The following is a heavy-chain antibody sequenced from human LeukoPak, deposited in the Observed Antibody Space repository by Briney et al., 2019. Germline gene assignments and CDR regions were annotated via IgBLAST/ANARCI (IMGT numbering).Heavy chain of an antibody. J-gene: IGHJ4*02. D-gene: IGHD3-10*01. V-gene: IGHV3-15*01. CDR1: GFMFSSNW. CDR2: IKSNTDGGTT. CDR3: TTDGGLWFGELFQAY. Sequence: GGSLRLSCAASGFMFSSNWMSWVRLAPGKGLEWIGRIKSNTDGGTTDYAAPVKGRFTISKDDSKNTLYLQMNSLTAEDTAVYYCTTDGGLWFGELFQAYWGQGTLVTVSS.